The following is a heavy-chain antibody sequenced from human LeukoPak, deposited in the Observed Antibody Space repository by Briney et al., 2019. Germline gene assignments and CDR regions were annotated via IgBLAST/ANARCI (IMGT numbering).Heavy chain of an antibody. D-gene: IGHD1-14*01. V-gene: IGHV7-4-1*02. CDR3: ARPRRNYNTYFDS. Sequence: ASVKVSCKTSGYTFTNYAMNWVRQAPGQGLEWMGWIHPSTGNPTYAQGFTGRFVFSLDTSVSTTYLQINRLEAGDSGVYYCARPRRNYNTYFDSWGQGTLVTVSS. CDR1: GYTFTNYA. J-gene: IGHJ4*02. CDR2: IHPSTGNP.